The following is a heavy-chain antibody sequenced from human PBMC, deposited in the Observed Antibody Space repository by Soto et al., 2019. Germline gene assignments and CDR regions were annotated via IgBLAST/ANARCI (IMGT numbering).Heavy chain of an antibody. J-gene: IGHJ6*02. CDR2: IRSYISGGTT. CDR3: TTEGFSFGHHGLDA. Sequence: GGALRHSCAVSGNTFSNARMSWVRRAPGKGLEWVGRIRSYISGGTTDYVAHVKGRFTISRDDPKNTVNLQMNSLNTDDTAVYYCTTEGFSFGHHGLDAWGQGTTVTVSS. D-gene: IGHD3-3*01. V-gene: IGHV3-15*01. CDR1: GNTFSNAR.